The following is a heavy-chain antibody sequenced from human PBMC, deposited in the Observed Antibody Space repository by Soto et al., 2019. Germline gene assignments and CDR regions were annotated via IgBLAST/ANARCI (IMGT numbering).Heavy chain of an antibody. CDR2: IIPVFGTA. CDR1: GGTFSSYA. J-gene: IGHJ4*02. CDR3: ARGWNDFAX. V-gene: IGHV1-69*13. D-gene: IGHD1-1*01. Sequence: ASVKVSCKASGGTFSSYAISWVRQAPGQGLECMGGIIPVFGTANYAQKFQGRVTINAEESTSTVYMELSSLRSEDTAVYYCARGWNDFAXWGQVTLVTVSX.